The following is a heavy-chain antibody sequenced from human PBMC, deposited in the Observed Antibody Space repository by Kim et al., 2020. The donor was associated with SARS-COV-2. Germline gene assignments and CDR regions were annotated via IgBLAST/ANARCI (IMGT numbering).Heavy chain of an antibody. D-gene: IGHD3-22*01. CDR3: AKDREYYYDSSLGKNWFDP. J-gene: IGHJ5*02. Sequence: GRFTISRDNSKNTLYLQMNSLRAEDTAVYYCAKDREYYYDSSLGKNWFDPWGQGTLVTVSS. V-gene: IGHV3-23*01.